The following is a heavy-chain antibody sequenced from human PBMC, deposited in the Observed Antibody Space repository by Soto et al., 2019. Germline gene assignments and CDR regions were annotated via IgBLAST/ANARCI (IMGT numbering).Heavy chain of an antibody. CDR2: IYYSGST. D-gene: IGHD2-15*01. CDR1: GGSINSGGYY. V-gene: IGHV4-30-4*08. J-gene: IGHJ4*02. CDR3: ARERADGGKIY. Sequence: PSETLSLTCTVSGGSINSGGYYSSWIRQHPGKGLEWIGYIYYSGSTYYNPSLKSRVTISIDTSKNQFSLKLSSVTAADTAVYYCARERADGGKIYWGQGTLVTVSS.